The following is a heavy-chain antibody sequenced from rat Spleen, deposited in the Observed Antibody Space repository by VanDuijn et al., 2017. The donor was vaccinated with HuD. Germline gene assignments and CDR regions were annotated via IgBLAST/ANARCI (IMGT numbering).Heavy chain of an antibody. Sequence: VQLKESGPGLVQPSQTLSLTCTVSGFSLNTYTVSWVRQPPGKGLEWVASINSEGSNTYYGDSVKGRFTISRDNAKSTLYLQMNGLRSEDTATYYCATDGYYDGTYYSVYVMDAWGQGASVTVSS. CDR1: GFSLNTYT. CDR3: ATDGYYDGTYYSVYVMDA. CDR2: INSEGSNT. V-gene: IGHV5-22*01. D-gene: IGHD1-12*02. J-gene: IGHJ4*01.